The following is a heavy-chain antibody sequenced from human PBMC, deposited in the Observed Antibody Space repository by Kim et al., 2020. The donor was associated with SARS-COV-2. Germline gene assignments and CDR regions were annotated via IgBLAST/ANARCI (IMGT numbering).Heavy chain of an antibody. V-gene: IGHV4-39*07. CDR1: GGSISSSSYY. CDR3: ARDCSSTSCYRRGIDY. CDR2: IYYSGST. J-gene: IGHJ4*02. D-gene: IGHD2-2*01. Sequence: SETLSLTCTVSGGSISSSSYYWGWIRQPPGKGLEWIGSIYYSGSTYYNPSLKSRVTISVDTSKNQFSLKLSSVTAADTAVYYCARDCSSTSCYRRGIDYWGPGTLVTVSS.